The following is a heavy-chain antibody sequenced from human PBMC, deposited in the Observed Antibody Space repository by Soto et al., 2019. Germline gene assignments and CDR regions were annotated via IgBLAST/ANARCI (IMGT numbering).Heavy chain of an antibody. J-gene: IGHJ5*02. D-gene: IGHD4-17*01. CDR1: GFTFSSYS. CDR3: ARLTVTTADDWFDP. V-gene: IGHV3-21*01. Sequence: EVQLVESGGGLVKPGGSLRLSCAASGFTFSSYSMNWVRQAPGKGLEWVSSISSSSSYIYYADSVKGRFTISRDNAKNSLYLQMNSLRAEDTAVYYCARLTVTTADDWFDPWGQGTLVTVSS. CDR2: ISSSSSYI.